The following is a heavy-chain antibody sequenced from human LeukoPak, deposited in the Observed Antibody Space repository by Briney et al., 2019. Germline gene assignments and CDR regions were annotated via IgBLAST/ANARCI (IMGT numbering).Heavy chain of an antibody. CDR2: INHSGST. Sequence: SETLSLTCAVYGVSFSGYYWSWIRQPPGKGLEWIGEINHSGSTNYNPSLKSRVTISVDTSKNQFSVKLSSVTAADTAVYYCARGLRWLQWLPFDYWGQGTLVTVSS. J-gene: IGHJ4*02. D-gene: IGHD5-24*01. V-gene: IGHV4-34*01. CDR3: ARGLRWLQWLPFDY. CDR1: GVSFSGYY.